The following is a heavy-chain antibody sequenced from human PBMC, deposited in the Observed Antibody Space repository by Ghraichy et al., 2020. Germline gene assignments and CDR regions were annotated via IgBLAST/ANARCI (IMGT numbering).Heavy chain of an antibody. J-gene: IGHJ6*02. D-gene: IGHD5-12*01. CDR1: GFTFSNYE. CDR2: ISSSGNSI. V-gene: IGHV3-48*03. CDR3: ASLQTWLRLEIGYSYYGLDF. Sequence: GASLRLSCTASGFTFSNYEMNWVRQAPGKGLEWISYISSSGNSIYYADSVKGRITISRDNAKNYVYLQMNSLTAEDTAVYYCASLQTWLRLEIGYSYYGLDFWGLGTTVTVSS.